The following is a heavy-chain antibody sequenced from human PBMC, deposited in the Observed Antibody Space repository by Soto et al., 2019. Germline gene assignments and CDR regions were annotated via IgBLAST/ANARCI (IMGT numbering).Heavy chain of an antibody. D-gene: IGHD3-10*01. CDR3: AREGAPLYYYGSGRTYYFDY. Sequence: GGSLRLSCAASGFTFSDYYMSWIRQAPGKGLEWVSYISSSGSTIYYADSVKGRFTISRDNAKNSLYLQMTSLRAEDTAVYYCAREGAPLYYYGSGRTYYFDYWGQGTLVTVSS. J-gene: IGHJ4*02. V-gene: IGHV3-11*01. CDR2: ISSSGSTI. CDR1: GFTFSDYY.